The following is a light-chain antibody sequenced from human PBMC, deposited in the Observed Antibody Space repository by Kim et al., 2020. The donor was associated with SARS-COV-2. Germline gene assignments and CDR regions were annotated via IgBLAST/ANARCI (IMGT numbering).Light chain of an antibody. J-gene: IGKJ1*01. CDR2: DAS. V-gene: IGKV1-33*01. CDR1: LGINNY. CDR3: QQYRNYTMT. Sequence: DVQMTQSPSSLSASVGDSVTITCQASLGINNYLTWYQQKPGKAPKLLIYDASNLETGVPSRFSGSQSGTEFTLTISSLQPEDIAIYYCQQYRNYTMTFGRGTRLDIK.